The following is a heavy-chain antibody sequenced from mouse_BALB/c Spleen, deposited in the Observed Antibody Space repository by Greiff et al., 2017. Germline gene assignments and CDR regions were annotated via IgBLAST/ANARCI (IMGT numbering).Heavy chain of an antibody. CDR3: AIYDYDGSWFAY. J-gene: IGHJ3*01. Sequence: VQLKESGAELVKPGASVKLSCTASGFNIKDTYMHWVKQRPEQGLEWIGRIDPANGNTKYDPKFQGKATITADTSSNTAYLQLSSLTSEDTAVYYCAIYDYDGSWFAYWGQGTLVTVSA. CDR1: GFNIKDTY. V-gene: IGHV14-3*02. D-gene: IGHD2-4*01. CDR2: IDPANGNT.